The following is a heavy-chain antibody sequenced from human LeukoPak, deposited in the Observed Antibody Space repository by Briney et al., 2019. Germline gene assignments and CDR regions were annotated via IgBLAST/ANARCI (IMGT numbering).Heavy chain of an antibody. CDR2: IYTGGRT. J-gene: IGHJ6*03. Sequence: GGSLRLSCAASGFTFSDYWMHWDRHAAGKGLEWVSVIYTGGRTCYADSVKGRFTISRDNSKNTLYLQMNSLRAEDTAVYYCARGIPEYYYYMDVWGKGTTVTISS. CDR3: ARGIPEYYYYMDV. V-gene: IGHV3-66*01. CDR1: GFTFSDYW.